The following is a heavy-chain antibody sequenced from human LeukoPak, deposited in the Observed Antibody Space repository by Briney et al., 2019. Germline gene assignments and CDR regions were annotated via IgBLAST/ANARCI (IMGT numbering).Heavy chain of an antibody. CDR2: LNAVDTNT. CDR3: AKQFLEGN. Sequence: GGSLRLFCAASGFIFSNYAITCVRQAPGKGLEYVSTLNAVDTNTYYADSVKGRFTVSSDNSTNTLYLPLNSLRADNTDVSSCAKQFLEGNWGQGTLVIVSS. D-gene: IGHD5-24*01. V-gene: IGHV3-23*01. J-gene: IGHJ4*02. CDR1: GFIFSNYA.